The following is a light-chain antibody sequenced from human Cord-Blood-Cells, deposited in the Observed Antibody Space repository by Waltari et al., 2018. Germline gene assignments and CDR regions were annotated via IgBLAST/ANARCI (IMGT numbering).Light chain of an antibody. CDR2: EVS. CDR1: IGAVGWYNY. V-gene: IGLV2-8*01. CDR3: SSYAVSNNFV. Sequence: QSALTQPPPASGTPGQTVPCPCPGTIGAVGWYNYIPWYQRHPGKAPKRMIYEVSKRPSGVPARYSGSKSGNPASLPVSWLQAEDEADSYCSSYAVSNNFVFGTGTKVTVL. J-gene: IGLJ1*01.